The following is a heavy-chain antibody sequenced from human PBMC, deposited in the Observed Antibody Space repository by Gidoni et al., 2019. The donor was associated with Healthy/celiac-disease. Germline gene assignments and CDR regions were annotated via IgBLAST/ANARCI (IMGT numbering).Heavy chain of an antibody. D-gene: IGHD3-9*01. CDR2: MRSKANSYET. CDR3: STYDILTGYYTD. Sequence: EVQLVESGGGLVQPGGSLKLSCAASGFTFSGSAMHWVRQASGKGLEGVGRMRSKANSYETAYVASMKGRFTISRDDSKNTAYLQMNSLKTEDTAVYYCSTYDILTGYYTDWGQGTLVTVSS. CDR1: GFTFSGSA. V-gene: IGHV3-73*01. J-gene: IGHJ4*02.